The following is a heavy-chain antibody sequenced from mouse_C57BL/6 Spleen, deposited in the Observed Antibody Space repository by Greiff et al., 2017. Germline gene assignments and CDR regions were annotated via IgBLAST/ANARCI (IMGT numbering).Heavy chain of an antibody. Sequence: VQLKQSGGGLVKPGGSLKLSCAASGFTFSDYGMHWVRQAPEKGLEWVAYISSGSSTIYYADTVKGRFTISRDNAKNTLFLQMTSLRSEDTAMYYCARSYTFDYWGQGTTLTVSS. CDR2: ISSGSSTI. D-gene: IGHD2-10*01. CDR1: GFTFSDYG. J-gene: IGHJ2*01. V-gene: IGHV5-17*01. CDR3: ARSYTFDY.